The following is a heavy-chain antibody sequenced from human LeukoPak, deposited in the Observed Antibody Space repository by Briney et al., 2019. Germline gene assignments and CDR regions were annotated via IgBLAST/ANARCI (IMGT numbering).Heavy chain of an antibody. CDR2: IYYSGST. CDR1: GGSISSYY. V-gene: IGHV4-59*01. J-gene: IGHJ4*02. D-gene: IGHD5-18*01. CDR3: ARDQSYGTLDY. Sequence: PSETLSLTCTVSGGSISSYYWSWIRQPPGKGLEWIGYIYYSGSTNYNPSLKSRVTISVDTSKNQLSLKLSSVTAADTAVYYCARDQSYGTLDYWGQGTLVTVSS.